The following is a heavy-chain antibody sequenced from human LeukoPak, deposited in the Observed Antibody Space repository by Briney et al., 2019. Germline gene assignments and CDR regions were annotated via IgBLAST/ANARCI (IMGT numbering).Heavy chain of an antibody. Sequence: SETLSLTCAVYGGSFSGCYWSWIRQPPGKGLEWIGEINHSGITNYNPSLKSRVTISVDTSKNQFSLKLTSVTAADTAVYYCARSYYYESSGYGDFDYWGQGALVTVSS. CDR2: INHSGIT. CDR1: GGSFSGCY. D-gene: IGHD3-22*01. V-gene: IGHV4-34*01. CDR3: ARSYYYESSGYGDFDY. J-gene: IGHJ4*02.